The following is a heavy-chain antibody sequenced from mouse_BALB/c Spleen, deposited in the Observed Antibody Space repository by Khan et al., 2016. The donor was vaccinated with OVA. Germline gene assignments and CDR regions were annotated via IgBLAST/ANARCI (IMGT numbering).Heavy chain of an antibody. CDR1: GYTFTSYT. CDR2: INPSNGYT. CDR3: GRDGSYHRNDGLFAY. J-gene: IGHJ3*01. V-gene: IGHV1-4*01. Sequence: QVQLKQSGAELARPGASVKMSCKASGYTFTSYTIHWIKKRPGQGLEWIGYINPSNGYTNYNQKFKDKATLTTDKSSTTAYLQLSSLTSDDSAVYNCGRDGSYHRNDGLFAYWGQGTLVTVAA. D-gene: IGHD2-14*01.